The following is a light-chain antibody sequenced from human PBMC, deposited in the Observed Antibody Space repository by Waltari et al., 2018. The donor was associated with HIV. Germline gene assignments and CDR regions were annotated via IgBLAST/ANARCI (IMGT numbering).Light chain of an antibody. CDR3: GAWDDTLTVV. CDR1: SSNIGTNY. J-gene: IGLJ2*01. CDR2: RNN. Sequence: QSVLTQPPSASGTPGQSVTISCSGTSSNIGTNYAYWYQQFPGTAPKLLIYRNNQRPSGVPDRFSGSKSGSSASLDISGRRSDDEAEYYCGAWDDTLTVVFGGGTKLTVL. V-gene: IGLV1-47*01.